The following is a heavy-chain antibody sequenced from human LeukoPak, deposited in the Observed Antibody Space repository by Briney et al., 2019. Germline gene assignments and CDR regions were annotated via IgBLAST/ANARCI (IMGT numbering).Heavy chain of an antibody. D-gene: IGHD2-2*01. J-gene: IGHJ4*02. CDR3: AKGPEYQLLWRGGADY. V-gene: IGHV3-30*02. CDR2: IRYDGSNK. CDR1: GFTFSSYG. Sequence: PGGSLRLSCAASGFTFSSYGMHWVRRAPGKGLEWVAFIRYDGSNKYYADSVKGRFTISRDNSKNTLYLQMNSLRAEDTAVYYCAKGPEYQLLWRGGADYWGQGTLVTVSS.